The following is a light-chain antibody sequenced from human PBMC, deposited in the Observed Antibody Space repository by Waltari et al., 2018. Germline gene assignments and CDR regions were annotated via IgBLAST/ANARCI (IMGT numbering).Light chain of an antibody. CDR1: GPDLGAFKY. J-gene: IGLJ2*01. V-gene: IGLV2-14*03. Sequence: QSALTQPASVSVSPGQSITISFTGAGPDLGAFKYVSWYQQPPGKAPKLLIYDVTNRPSGVSARFSGSKSGNTASLIISGLQAGDEADYYCGSYTITSLVVFGGGTRLTVL. CDR2: DVT. CDR3: GSYTITSLVV.